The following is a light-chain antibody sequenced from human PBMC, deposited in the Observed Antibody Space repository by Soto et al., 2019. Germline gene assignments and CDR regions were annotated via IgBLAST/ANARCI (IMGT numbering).Light chain of an antibody. CDR2: GAS. Sequence: IVLTQSPGTPSLSAGERATLSCRASQSVSSSYLAWYQQKPGQAPRLLMYGASSRATGIPDRFSGSVSGTDCTITISRLQPEDGSVYYCQQYGSSPRTFGQGTKVDIK. CDR1: QSVSSSY. V-gene: IGKV3-20*01. CDR3: QQYGSSPRT. J-gene: IGKJ1*01.